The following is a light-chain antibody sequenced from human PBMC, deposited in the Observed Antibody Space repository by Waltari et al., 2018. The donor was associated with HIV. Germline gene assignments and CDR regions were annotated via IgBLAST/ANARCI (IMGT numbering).Light chain of an antibody. CDR3: CSHAGNFIFA. CDR2: DVN. V-gene: IGLV2-11*01. J-gene: IGLJ1*01. Sequence: QSALTQPHSVSGSPGQSLTISCTGTSTYVDTFVSWYQQYPGQAPKVIIYDVNKRPSWVPDRFSAAKSGNTAFLTISGLQAEDEAEYHCCSHAGNFIFAFGTGTKVTVL. CDR1: STYVDTF.